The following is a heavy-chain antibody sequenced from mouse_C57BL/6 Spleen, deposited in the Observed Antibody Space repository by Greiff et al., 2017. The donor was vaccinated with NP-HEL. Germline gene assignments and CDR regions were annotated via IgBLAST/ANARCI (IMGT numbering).Heavy chain of an antibody. CDR2: IDPENGDT. CDR1: GFNIKDDY. J-gene: IGHJ4*01. D-gene: IGHD2-5*01. Sequence: VQLKESGAELVRPGASVKLSCTASGFNIKDDYMHWVKQRPEQGLEWIGWIDPENGDTEYASKFQGKATITADTSSNTAYLQLSSLTSEDTAVYYCRAYYSNYLYAMDYWGQGTSVTVSS. CDR3: RAYYSNYLYAMDY. V-gene: IGHV14-4*01.